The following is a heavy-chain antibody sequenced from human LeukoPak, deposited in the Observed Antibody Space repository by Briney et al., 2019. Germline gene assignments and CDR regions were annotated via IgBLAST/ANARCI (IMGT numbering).Heavy chain of an antibody. CDR2: ICWNSGNI. J-gene: IGHJ4*02. CDR3: ARFSCGGSGTYYKDFDF. Sequence: GGSLRLSCAASGFTFDDYAMHWVRQAPGKGLEWVSGICWNSGNIGYADSVKGRFTISRDNAKNSLYLQMNSLRTEDTALYYCARFSCGGSGTYYKDFDFGGQGTLVTVSS. V-gene: IGHV3-9*01. CDR1: GFTFDDYA. D-gene: IGHD3-10*01.